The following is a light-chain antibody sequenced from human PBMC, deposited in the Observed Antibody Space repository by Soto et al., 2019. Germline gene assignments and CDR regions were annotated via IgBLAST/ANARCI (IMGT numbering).Light chain of an antibody. J-gene: IGLJ2*01. CDR2: EVS. V-gene: IGLV2-14*01. CDR3: TSYTTSVTLA. Sequence: QSALTQPASVSGSPGQSITISCTGTSSDVGGFKYVSWYQQHPGKAPKLIIYEVSNRPSGVSDRFSGSKSGNTASLTISGLQAEDEADYYCTSYTTSVTLAFGGGTKLTVL. CDR1: SSDVGGFKY.